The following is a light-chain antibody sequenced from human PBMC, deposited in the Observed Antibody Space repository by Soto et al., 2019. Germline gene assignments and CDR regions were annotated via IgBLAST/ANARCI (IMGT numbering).Light chain of an antibody. Sequence: EIVMTQSPANLSVSPGERATLSCRASQSVSSNLAWYQQKPGQAPRLLIYGASTRATGIPARFSGSVSGTEFTLTISSLQSEDFAVYYCQQYNNWPRWTFGQGNKVEIK. CDR1: QSVSSN. CDR3: QQYNNWPRWT. J-gene: IGKJ1*01. CDR2: GAS. V-gene: IGKV3-15*01.